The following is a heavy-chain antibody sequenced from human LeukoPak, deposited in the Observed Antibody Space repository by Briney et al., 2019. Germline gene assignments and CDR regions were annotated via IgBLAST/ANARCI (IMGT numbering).Heavy chain of an antibody. Sequence: SQTLSLTCAVSGGSISSGGYSWSWIRQPPGKGLEWIGYIYHSGSTYYNPSLKSRVTISVDRSKNQFSLKLSSVTAADTAVYYCAREDYCSGGSCYSGHFQHWGQGTLVIVSS. J-gene: IGHJ1*01. D-gene: IGHD2-15*01. CDR1: GGSISSGGYS. CDR3: AREDYCSGGSCYSGHFQH. V-gene: IGHV4-30-2*01. CDR2: IYHSGST.